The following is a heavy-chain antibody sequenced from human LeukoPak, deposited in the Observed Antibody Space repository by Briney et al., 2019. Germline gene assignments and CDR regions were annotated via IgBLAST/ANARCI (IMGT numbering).Heavy chain of an antibody. Sequence: SWTLSLTWTVCGGSISSEDWGGSRQPDGKGLEWIGRIYTSGSTNYNPSLKSRVTMSVDTSKNQFSLKLSSVTAADTAVYYCARDLRGIAAAGRRDNWFDPWGQGTLVTVSS. CDR2: IYTSGST. J-gene: IGHJ5*02. CDR1: GGSISSED. V-gene: IGHV4-4*07. CDR3: ARDLRGIAAAGRRDNWFDP. D-gene: IGHD6-13*01.